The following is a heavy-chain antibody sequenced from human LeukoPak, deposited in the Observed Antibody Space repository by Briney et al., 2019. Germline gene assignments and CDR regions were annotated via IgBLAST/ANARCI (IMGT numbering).Heavy chain of an antibody. Sequence: APVKVSCKASGGTFSSYAISWVRQAPGQGLEWMGRIIPILGIANYAQKFQGRVTITADKSTSTAYMELSSLRSEDTAVYYCARDPLDYYDSSGYPYYFDYWGQGTLVTVSS. CDR2: IIPILGIA. CDR1: GGTFSSYA. J-gene: IGHJ4*02. V-gene: IGHV1-69*04. CDR3: ARDPLDYYDSSGYPYYFDY. D-gene: IGHD3-22*01.